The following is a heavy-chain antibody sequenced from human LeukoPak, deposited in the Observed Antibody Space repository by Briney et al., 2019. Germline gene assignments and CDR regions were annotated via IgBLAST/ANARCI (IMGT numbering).Heavy chain of an antibody. CDR2: INHSGST. CDR1: GGSFSGYY. CDR3: ARGRLLGV. Sequence: SETLSLTCAVYGGSFSGYYWSWIRQPPGKGLEWIGEINHSGSTNYNPSLKGRVTISVDTSKNQFSLKLSSVTAADTAVYYCARGRLLGVWGKGTTVTVSS. V-gene: IGHV4-34*01. D-gene: IGHD2-15*01. J-gene: IGHJ6*04.